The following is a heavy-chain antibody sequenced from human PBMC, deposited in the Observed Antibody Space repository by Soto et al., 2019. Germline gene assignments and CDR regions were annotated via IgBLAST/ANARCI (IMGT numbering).Heavy chain of an antibody. J-gene: IGHJ2*01. CDR3: ARGASYYYDKHGDYRDWYFDL. CDR2: MNPYSNNA. CDR1: GYTLTNYD. D-gene: IGHD3-22*01. Sequence: QAQLVQSGTEVKKPGASVKVSCQASGYTLTNYDIFWMRQATGEGLEWMGWMNPYSNNAGYAEKFQCIVTMTRDTSTSTAYMELSGLTSEDTAFYYCARGASYYYDKHGDYRDWYFDLWGRGTLLRVSS. V-gene: IGHV1-8*01.